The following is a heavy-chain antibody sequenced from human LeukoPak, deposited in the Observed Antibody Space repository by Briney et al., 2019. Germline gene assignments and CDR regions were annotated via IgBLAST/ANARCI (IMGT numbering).Heavy chain of an antibody. CDR2: IIPIFGTA. CDR1: GGTFSSYA. J-gene: IGHJ6*03. D-gene: IGHD3-3*01. Sequence: GASVKVSCKASGGTFSSYAISWVRQAPGQGLEWMGGIIPIFGTANYAQKFQGRVTITADESTSTAYMELSSLRSEDTAVYYCARSAREWLVTGAARLLEYYYYYMDVWGKGTTVTISS. V-gene: IGHV1-69*13. CDR3: ARSAREWLVTGAARLLEYYYYYMDV.